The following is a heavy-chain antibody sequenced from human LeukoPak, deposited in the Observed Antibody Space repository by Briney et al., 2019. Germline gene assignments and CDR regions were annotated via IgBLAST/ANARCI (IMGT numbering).Heavy chain of an antibody. D-gene: IGHD6-6*01. CDR2: IKQDGSEK. J-gene: IGHJ6*02. V-gene: IGHV3-7*01. Sequence: GGSLRLSCAASGFTFSSYWMSWVRQAPGKGLEWVANIKQDGSEKYYVDSVKGRFTISRDNAKNSRYLQINSLRAEDTAVYSCARVGQLVYYYGMDVWGQGTTVTVSS. CDR3: ARVGQLVYYYGMDV. CDR1: GFTFSSYW.